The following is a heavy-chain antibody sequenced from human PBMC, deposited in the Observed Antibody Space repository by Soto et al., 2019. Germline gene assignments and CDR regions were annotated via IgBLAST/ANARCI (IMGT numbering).Heavy chain of an antibody. D-gene: IGHD5-12*01. CDR3: ARSSCYAPGGY. V-gene: IGHV4-38-2*01. CDR1: GYPISSGYY. CDR2: IHHSGST. Sequence: SEPLSLTCAVSGYPISSGYYWGWIRQPPGKGLEWIGIIHHSGSTYYNPSLRSRITISVDTSKNQFSLKMPSVTAADTAVYYCARSSCYAPGGYWGQGILVTVSS. J-gene: IGHJ4*02.